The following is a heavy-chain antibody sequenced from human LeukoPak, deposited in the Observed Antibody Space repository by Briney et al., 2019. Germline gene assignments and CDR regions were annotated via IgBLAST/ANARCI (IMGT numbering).Heavy chain of an antibody. CDR1: GGSFSGYY. V-gene: IGHV4-34*01. Sequence: PSETLSLTCAVYGGSFSGYYWSWIRQPPGKGLEWIGEINHSGSTNYNPSLKSRVTISVDTSKNQFSLKLSSVTAADTAVYYCARHLMAAAGTPVDYWGQGTLVTVSS. CDR3: ARHLMAAAGTPVDY. CDR2: INHSGST. J-gene: IGHJ4*02. D-gene: IGHD6-13*01.